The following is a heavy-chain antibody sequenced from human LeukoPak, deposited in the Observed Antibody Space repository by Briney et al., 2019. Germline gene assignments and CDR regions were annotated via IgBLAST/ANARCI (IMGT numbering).Heavy chain of an antibody. J-gene: IGHJ4*02. V-gene: IGHV4-30-2*06. CDR3: ARRYSSSWFLDY. CDR2: IYHSGST. D-gene: IGHD6-13*01. Sequence: SETLSLTCSVSGGSISSGPYFWSWIRQSPGQGLEWIGYIYHSGSTYYNPSLKSRVTISVDRSKDQFSLKLSSVTAADTAVYYCARRYSSSWFLDYWGQGTLVTISS. CDR1: GGSISSGPYF.